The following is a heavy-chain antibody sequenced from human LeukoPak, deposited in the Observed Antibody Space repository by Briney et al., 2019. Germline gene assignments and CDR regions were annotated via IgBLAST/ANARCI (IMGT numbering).Heavy chain of an antibody. CDR1: GGSISSGSYY. J-gene: IGHJ6*03. CDR3: AREGVGYCSSTSCYTKSYYYYYMDV. V-gene: IGHV4-61*02. Sequence: SQTLSLTCTVSGGSISSGSYYWSWIRQPAGKGLEWIGRIYTSGSTNDNPSLKSRVTISVDTSKNQFSLKLSSVTAADTAVYYCAREGVGYCSSTSCYTKSYYYYYMDVWGKGTTVTVSS. D-gene: IGHD2-2*02. CDR2: IYTSGST.